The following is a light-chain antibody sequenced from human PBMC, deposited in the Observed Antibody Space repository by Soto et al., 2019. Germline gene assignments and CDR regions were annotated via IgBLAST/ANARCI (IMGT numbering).Light chain of an antibody. CDR2: DVS. CDR1: SSDVGGYNY. V-gene: IGLV2-14*01. CDR3: SSYTSSSKGV. J-gene: IGLJ1*01. Sequence: QSVLTQPRSVSGSPGQSVTISCTGTSSDVGGYNYVSWYQQHPGKAPKLMIYDVSNRPSGVSNRFSGSKSGNTASLTIFGLQAEDEADYYCSSYTSSSKGVFGTGTKVTVL.